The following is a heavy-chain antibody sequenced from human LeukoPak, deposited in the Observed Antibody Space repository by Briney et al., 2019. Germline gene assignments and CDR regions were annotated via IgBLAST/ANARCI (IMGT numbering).Heavy chain of an antibody. V-gene: IGHV4-34*01. CDR1: GFTVSSNY. J-gene: IGHJ4*02. D-gene: IGHD2-8*02. CDR3: ARDVVYGPFDY. Sequence: PGGSLRLSCAASGFTVSSNYMSWIRQPPGKGLEWIGEINHSGSTNYNPSLKSRVTISVDTSKNQFSLKLSSVTAADTAVYYCARDVVYGPFDYWGQGTLVTVSS. CDR2: INHSGST.